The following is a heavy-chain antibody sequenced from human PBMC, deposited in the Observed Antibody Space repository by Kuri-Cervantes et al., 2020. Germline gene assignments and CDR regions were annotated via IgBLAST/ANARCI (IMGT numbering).Heavy chain of an antibody. Sequence: GGSLRLSCAASGFTFSSYGMHWVRQAPGKGLEWVAVISYDGSNKYYADSVKGRFTISRDNSKNTLYLQMNSLRAEDTAVYYCAKLGSSLMGAAWFDPWGQGTLVTVSS. CDR2: ISYDGSNK. CDR3: AKLGSSLMGAAWFDP. V-gene: IGHV3-30*18. J-gene: IGHJ5*02. D-gene: IGHD6-6*01. CDR1: GFTFSSYG.